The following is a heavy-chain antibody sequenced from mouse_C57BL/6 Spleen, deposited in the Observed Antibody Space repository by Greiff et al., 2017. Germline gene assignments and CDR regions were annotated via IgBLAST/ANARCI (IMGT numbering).Heavy chain of an antibody. D-gene: IGHD2-4*01. CDR1: GYSITSGYY. CDR3: ARDLHERLRPWCEY. Sequence: EVQLQQSGPGLVKPSQSLSLTCSVTGYSITSGYYWNWIRQFPGNKLEWMGFISYDGSNNYNPSLKNRISITRDTSNNQLYLKLNTVTTEDTTTYYCARDLHERLRPWCEYGGKGTLVTVSA. CDR2: ISYDGSN. V-gene: IGHV3-6*01. J-gene: IGHJ3*01.